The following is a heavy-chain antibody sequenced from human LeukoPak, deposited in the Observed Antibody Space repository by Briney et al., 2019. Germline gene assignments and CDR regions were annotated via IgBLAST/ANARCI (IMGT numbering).Heavy chain of an antibody. D-gene: IGHD2-2*01. V-gene: IGHV4-39*01. Sequence: SETLSLTCTVSGGSISSSSYYWGWIRQPPGKGLEWIGSIYYSGSTYYNPSLKSRVTISVDTSKNQFSLKLSSVTAADTALYYCARHAVAAAPSDYWGQGTLVTVSS. J-gene: IGHJ4*02. CDR3: ARHAVAAAPSDY. CDR1: GGSISSSSYY. CDR2: IYYSGST.